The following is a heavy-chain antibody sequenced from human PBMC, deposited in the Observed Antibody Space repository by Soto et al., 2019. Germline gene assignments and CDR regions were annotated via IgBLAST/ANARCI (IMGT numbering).Heavy chain of an antibody. D-gene: IGHD6-13*01. CDR2: ISYDGSNK. V-gene: IGHV3-30-3*01. J-gene: IGHJ6*02. CDR3: ARSAAHYYGMDV. CDR1: GFTFSSYA. Sequence: GGSLRLSCAASGFTFSSYAMHWVRQAPGKGLEWVAVISYDGSNKYYADSVKGRFTISRDNSKNTLYLQMNSLRAEDTAVYYCARSAAHYYGMDVWGQGTTVTVSS.